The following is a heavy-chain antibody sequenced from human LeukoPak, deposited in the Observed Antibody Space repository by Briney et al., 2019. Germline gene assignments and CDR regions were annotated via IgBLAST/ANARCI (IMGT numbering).Heavy chain of an antibody. CDR3: ARGITRLLWFGADYYYYMDV. CDR1: GYTFTSYD. CDR2: MNPNSGNT. J-gene: IGHJ6*03. Sequence: GASVKVSCKASGYTFTSYDINWVRQAAGQGLEWMGWMNPNSGNTGYAQKFQGRVTMTRNTSISTAYMELSSLRYEDTAVYYCARGITRLLWFGADYYYYMDVWGKGTTVTISS. D-gene: IGHD3-10*01. V-gene: IGHV1-8*01.